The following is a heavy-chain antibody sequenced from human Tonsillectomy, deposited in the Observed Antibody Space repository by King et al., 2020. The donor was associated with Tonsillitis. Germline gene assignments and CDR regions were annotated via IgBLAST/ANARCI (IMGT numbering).Heavy chain of an antibody. Sequence: QLQESGPGLVKPSQTLSLTCTVSGGSISSGSYYWSWIRQPAGKGLEWIGRIESSGSTKYNPALKSRVTMSLDTSKNQFSLKLTSVTAADTAVYYCAGERVVGVPGFDPWGQGTLVTVAS. D-gene: IGHD1-26*01. CDR1: GGSISSGSYY. CDR3: AGERVVGVPGFDP. J-gene: IGHJ5*02. CDR2: IESSGST. V-gene: IGHV4-61*02.